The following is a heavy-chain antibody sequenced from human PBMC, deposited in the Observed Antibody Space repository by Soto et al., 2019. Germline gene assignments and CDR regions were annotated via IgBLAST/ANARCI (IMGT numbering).Heavy chain of an antibody. CDR1: GFTFSRFE. D-gene: IGHD1-7*01. J-gene: IGHJ5*02. Sequence: GGSLRLSCAASGFTFSRFELHWVRQAPGKGLEWISYISSSGSTAYYASSVEGRFTISRDNANNSVYLQMDSLRAEDTALYYCTRDGITGTTGWFDPWGQGTLVTVSS. CDR3: TRDGITGTTGWFDP. CDR2: ISSSGSTA. V-gene: IGHV3-48*03.